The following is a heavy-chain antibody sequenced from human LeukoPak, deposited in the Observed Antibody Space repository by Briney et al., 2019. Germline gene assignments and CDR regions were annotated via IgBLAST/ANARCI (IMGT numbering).Heavy chain of an antibody. CDR3: ARGRYDFWSGRPIIDY. D-gene: IGHD3-3*01. J-gene: IGHJ4*02. CDR2: INHSGST. CDR1: GGSFSGYY. Sequence: SETLSLTCAVYGGSFSGYYWSWIRQPPGKGLEWIGEINHSGSTNYNPSLKSRVTISVDTSKNQFPLKLSSVTAADTAVYYCARGRYDFWSGRPIIDYWGQGTLVTVSS. V-gene: IGHV4-34*01.